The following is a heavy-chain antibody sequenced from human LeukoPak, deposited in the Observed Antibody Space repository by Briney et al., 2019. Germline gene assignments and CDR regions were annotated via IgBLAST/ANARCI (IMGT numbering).Heavy chain of an antibody. CDR1: GGSISSSSYY. CDR2: IYYSGST. CDR3: ARFRDHFSTIFGVVGGYYFDY. Sequence: SETLSLTCTVSGGSISSSSYYWGWIRQPPGKGLEWIGSIYYSGSTYYNPSLKSRVTISVDTSKNQFSLKLSSVTAADTAVYYCARFRDHFSTIFGVVGGYYFDYWGQGTLVTVSS. V-gene: IGHV4-39*01. J-gene: IGHJ4*02. D-gene: IGHD3-3*01.